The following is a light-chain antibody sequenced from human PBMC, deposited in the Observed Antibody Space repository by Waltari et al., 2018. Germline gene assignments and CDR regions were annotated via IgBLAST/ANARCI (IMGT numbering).Light chain of an antibody. CDR1: QGISRS. V-gene: IGKV1-9*01. Sequence: DIQLTQSPSFLSASVGDRVTIACRASQGISRSLAWYQQKPGKAPKLLIYAASTLQSGVPSRFSGDGSGTEFTLTISSLQPEDSATYYCQQLNSYSRTFGQGTKLEIK. J-gene: IGKJ2*01. CDR3: QQLNSYSRT. CDR2: AAS.